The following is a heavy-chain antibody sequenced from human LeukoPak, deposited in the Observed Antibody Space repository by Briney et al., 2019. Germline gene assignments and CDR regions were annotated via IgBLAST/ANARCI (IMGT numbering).Heavy chain of an antibody. V-gene: IGHV3-53*01. Sequence: GGSLRLSCTVSGFTVSSNSMSWVRQAPGKGLEWVSFIYSDNTHYSDSVKGRFTISRDNAKNSLYLQMNSLRAEDTAVYYCTRVHGGYPFDSWGQGTLVTVSS. CDR1: GFTVSSNS. D-gene: IGHD2-15*01. J-gene: IGHJ4*02. CDR3: TRVHGGYPFDS. CDR2: IYSDNT.